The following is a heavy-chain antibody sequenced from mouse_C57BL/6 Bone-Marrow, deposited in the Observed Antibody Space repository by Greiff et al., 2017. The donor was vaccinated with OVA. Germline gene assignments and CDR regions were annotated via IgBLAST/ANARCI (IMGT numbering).Heavy chain of an antibody. Sequence: EVKLVESGGGLVQPGGSLKLSCAASGFTFSDYYMYWVRQTPEKRLEWVAYISNGGGSTYYPDTVKGRFTISRDNAKNTLYLQMSRLKSEDTAMYYCARQRELRSHYWYFDVWGTGTTVTVSS. CDR3: ARQRELRSHYWYFDV. D-gene: IGHD2-4*01. J-gene: IGHJ1*03. CDR1: GFTFSDYY. V-gene: IGHV5-12*01. CDR2: ISNGGGST.